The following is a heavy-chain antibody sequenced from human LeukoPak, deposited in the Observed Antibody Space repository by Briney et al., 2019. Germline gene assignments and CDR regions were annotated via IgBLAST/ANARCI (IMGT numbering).Heavy chain of an antibody. J-gene: IGHJ3*02. D-gene: IGHD3-3*01. Sequence: PSETLSLTCTVSGGSISSGDYYWSWIRQPPGKGLEWIGNIYYSGSTYFNPSLKSRVMISVDTSKNQFSLKLSSVTAADTAVYYRARSRGSGDFWSGDGAFDIWGQGTMVTVSS. V-gene: IGHV4-30-4*01. CDR3: ARSRGSGDFWSGDGAFDI. CDR2: IYYSGST. CDR1: GGSISSGDYY.